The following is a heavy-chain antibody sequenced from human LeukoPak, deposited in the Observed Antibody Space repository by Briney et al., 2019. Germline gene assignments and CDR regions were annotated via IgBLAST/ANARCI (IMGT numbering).Heavy chain of an antibody. D-gene: IGHD2-2*01. V-gene: IGHV1-2*02. J-gene: IGHJ4*02. CDR3: ARANFLYCSSTTCLFDY. Sequence: ASVKVSCKASGYTFTDYFMHWVRQAPGQGFEWMGWINPNDGDTNYAQKFQGRVTMTRDTSISTAHMEVSRLRSDDTAVYYCARANFLYCSSTTCLFDYWGQGTLVTVSS. CDR2: INPNDGDT. CDR1: GYTFTDYF.